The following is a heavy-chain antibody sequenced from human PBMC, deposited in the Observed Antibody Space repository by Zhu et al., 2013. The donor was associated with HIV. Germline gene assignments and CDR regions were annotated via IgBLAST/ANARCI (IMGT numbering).Heavy chain of an antibody. J-gene: IGHJ6*02. CDR3: ARESAADYYYYYGMDV. V-gene: IGHV1-18*01. CDR2: ISAYNGNT. CDR1: RGSFYNYA. Sequence: QVQLVQSGAEVKKPGSSVKVSCRASRGSFYNYAVNWVRQAPGQGLEWMGWISAYNGNTNYAQKLQGRVTMTTDTSTSTAYMELRSLRSDDTAVYYCARESAADYYYYYGMDVWGQGTTVTVSS. D-gene: IGHD6-13*01.